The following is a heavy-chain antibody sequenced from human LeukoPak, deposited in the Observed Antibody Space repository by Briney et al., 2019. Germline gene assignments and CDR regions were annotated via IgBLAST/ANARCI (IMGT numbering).Heavy chain of an antibody. J-gene: IGHJ4*02. D-gene: IGHD2-2*01. CDR2: INPNSGGT. Sequence: APVKVSCKASGYTFTGYYMHWVRQAPGQGLEWMGWINPNSGGTNYAQKFQGRVTMTRDTSISTAYMELSRLRSDDTAVYYCAKDLHRSVVVPAGDFDYWGQGTLVTVSS. CDR3: AKDLHRSVVVPAGDFDY. CDR1: GYTFTGYY. V-gene: IGHV1-2*02.